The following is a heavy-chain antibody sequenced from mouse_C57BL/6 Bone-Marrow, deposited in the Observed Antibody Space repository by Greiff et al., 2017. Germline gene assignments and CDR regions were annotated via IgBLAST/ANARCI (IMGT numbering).Heavy chain of an antibody. CDR1: GYAFTNYL. D-gene: IGHD1-1*01. V-gene: IGHV1-54*01. J-gene: IGHJ2*01. Sequence: ESGAELVRPGTSVKVSCKASGYAFTNYLIEWVKQRPGQGLEWIGVINPGSGGTNYNEKFKGKATLTADKSSSTAYMQLSSLTSEDSAVYFCARYYYGSYFDYWGQGTTLTVSS. CDR2: INPGSGGT. CDR3: ARYYYGSYFDY.